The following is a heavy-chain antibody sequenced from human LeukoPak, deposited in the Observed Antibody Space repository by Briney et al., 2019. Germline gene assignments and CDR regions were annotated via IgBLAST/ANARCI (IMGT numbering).Heavy chain of an antibody. V-gene: IGHV3-21*01. CDR2: MSSSSSYI. D-gene: IGHD2-2*01. CDR1: GFTFRSYT. J-gene: IGHJ4*02. CDR3: ARDPSLDY. Sequence: GGSLRPSCAASGFTFRSYTMNWVRQAPGKGLEWVSSMSSSSSYIYYADSVKGRFTISRDNAKNSLYLQMNSLRAEDTAVYYCARDPSLDYWGQGTLVTVSS.